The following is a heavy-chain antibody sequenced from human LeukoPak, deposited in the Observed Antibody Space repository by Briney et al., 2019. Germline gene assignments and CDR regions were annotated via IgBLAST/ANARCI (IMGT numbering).Heavy chain of an antibody. CDR3: ARTYSSGWYDY. J-gene: IGHJ4*02. CDR2: IYHSGST. Sequence: SETLPLTCTVSGYSISSGYYWGWIRQPPGKGLEWIGSIYHSGSTYYNPSLKSRVTISVDTSKDQFSLKLSSVTAADTAVYYCARTYSSGWYDYWGQGTLVTVSS. D-gene: IGHD6-19*01. V-gene: IGHV4-38-2*02. CDR1: GYSISSGYY.